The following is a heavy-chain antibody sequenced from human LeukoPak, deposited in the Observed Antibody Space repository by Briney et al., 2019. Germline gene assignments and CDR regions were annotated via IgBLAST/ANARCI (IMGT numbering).Heavy chain of an antibody. Sequence: PGESLKISCQASGYSFTSYWIAWVRQMPGKGLEWMGIIYPSDSDTKYSPSFQGQVTISVDKSITTAYLQWSSLKASDTAVYYCARLEANSLGYWGQGTLVTVSS. CDR3: ARLEANSLGY. CDR2: IYPSDSDT. J-gene: IGHJ4*02. D-gene: IGHD5-24*01. CDR1: GYSFTSYW. V-gene: IGHV5-51*01.